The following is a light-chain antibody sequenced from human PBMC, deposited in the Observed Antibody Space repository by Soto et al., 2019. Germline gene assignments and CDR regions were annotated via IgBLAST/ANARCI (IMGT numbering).Light chain of an antibody. CDR3: QQYNNWPPWT. Sequence: EIVMTQSPATLSVSPGERATLSCRASQSVSGNLAWYQQKPGQAPRLLIYGASTRATGIPARFSGSGSGTAFTLTISSMQSEDFAVYYCQQYNNWPPWTFGKGTKVEIK. V-gene: IGKV3-15*01. J-gene: IGKJ1*01. CDR2: GAS. CDR1: QSVSGN.